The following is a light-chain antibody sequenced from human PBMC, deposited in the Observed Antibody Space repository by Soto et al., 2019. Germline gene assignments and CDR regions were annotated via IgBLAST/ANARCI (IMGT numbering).Light chain of an antibody. CDR2: GGF. Sequence: EIVLTQSPGTLSLSPGDTATLSCRASQSVISNSLAWYQQKPGQAPRLVMYGGFSRPTGIPDRFSGSGSGTDFTLPISRLEPEDFAVYYCQYYGGSSRTFGQGTNVEIK. CDR3: QYYGGSSRT. V-gene: IGKV3-20*01. CDR1: QSVISNS. J-gene: IGKJ1*01.